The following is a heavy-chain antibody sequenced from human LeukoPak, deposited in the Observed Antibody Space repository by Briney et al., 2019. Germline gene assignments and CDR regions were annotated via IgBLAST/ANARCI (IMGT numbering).Heavy chain of an antibody. J-gene: IGHJ4*02. CDR3: ARPRGYSYGTYFDY. CDR1: GYSFTSYW. CDR2: IYPGDSDI. D-gene: IGHD5-18*01. V-gene: IGHV5-51*01. Sequence: GESLKISCKGSGYSFTSYWIGWLRQMPGEGLEWMGIIYPGDSDIRYSPSFQGQVTISADKSISTAYLQWSSLKTSDTAMYYCARPRGYSYGTYFDYWGQGTLVTVSS.